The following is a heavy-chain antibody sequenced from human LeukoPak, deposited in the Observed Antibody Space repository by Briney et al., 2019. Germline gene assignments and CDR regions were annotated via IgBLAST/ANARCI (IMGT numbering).Heavy chain of an antibody. V-gene: IGHV4-59*12. Sequence: PSETLSLTCTVSGGSISSYYWSWIRQPPGKGLEWIGYIYYSGSTNYNPSLKSRVTISVDTSKNQFSLKLRSVTAAGTAVYYCARGGGRQRLGPWGQGTLVTVSS. CDR1: GGSISSYY. D-gene: IGHD6-25*01. J-gene: IGHJ5*02. CDR2: IYYSGST. CDR3: ARGGGRQRLGP.